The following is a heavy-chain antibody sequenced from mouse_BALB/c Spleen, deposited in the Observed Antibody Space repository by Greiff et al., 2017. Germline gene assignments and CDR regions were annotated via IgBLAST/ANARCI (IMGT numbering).Heavy chain of an antibody. V-gene: IGHV5-4*02. J-gene: IGHJ1*01. CDR2: ISDGGSYT. Sequence: EVKLMESGGGLVKPGGSLKLSCAASGFTFSDYYMYWVRQTPEKRLEWVATISDGGSYTYYPDSVKGRFTISRDNAKNNLYLQMSSLKSEDTAMYYCARGVYGSSYWYFDVWGAGTTVTVSS. D-gene: IGHD1-1*01. CDR1: GFTFSDYY. CDR3: ARGVYGSSYWYFDV.